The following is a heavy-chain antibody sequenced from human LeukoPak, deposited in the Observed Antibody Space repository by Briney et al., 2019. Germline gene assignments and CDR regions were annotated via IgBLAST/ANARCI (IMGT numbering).Heavy chain of an antibody. V-gene: IGHV3-30*18. CDR2: IAYHGNTE. J-gene: IGHJ5*02. CDR1: GFTISSHG. Sequence: GGSLRLSCAVSGFTISSHGMHWVRQAPGKGPEWVAMIAYHGNTEYYGDSVKGRFTISRDNSKNTLYLQMDSLRAEDTAVYHCAKDWGSGGWYNYFDPWGQGTLVTVSS. D-gene: IGHD6-19*01. CDR3: AKDWGSGGWYNYFDP.